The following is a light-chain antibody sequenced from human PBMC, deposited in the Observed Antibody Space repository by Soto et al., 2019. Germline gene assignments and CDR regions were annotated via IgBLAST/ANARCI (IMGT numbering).Light chain of an antibody. CDR3: QTWGAGIQV. CDR1: SGHSNYA. J-gene: IGLJ2*01. Sequence: QLVLTQSPSASASLGASVTLTCTLSSGHSNYAIAWHQQQPEKGPQYLMKLNSDGRHSKGDGIPDRFSGSSSGAERYLTISSLQSEDEADYYCQTWGAGIQVFGGGTKLTVL. V-gene: IGLV4-69*01. CDR2: LNSDGRH.